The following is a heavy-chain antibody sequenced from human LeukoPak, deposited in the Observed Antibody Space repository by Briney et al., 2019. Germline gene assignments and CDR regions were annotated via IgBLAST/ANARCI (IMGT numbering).Heavy chain of an antibody. CDR1: GFTFSNAW. J-gene: IGHJ6*02. V-gene: IGHV3-15*01. CDR3: TSRTSPPYYYYYYGMDV. Sequence: GGSLRLSCAASGFTFSNAWMSWVRQAPGKGLEWVGRIKSKTAGGTTDYAAPVKGRFTISRDDSKNTLYLQMNSLKTEDTAVYYCTSRTSPPYYYYYYGMDVWGQGTTVTVSS. D-gene: IGHD3/OR15-3a*01. CDR2: IKSKTAGGTT.